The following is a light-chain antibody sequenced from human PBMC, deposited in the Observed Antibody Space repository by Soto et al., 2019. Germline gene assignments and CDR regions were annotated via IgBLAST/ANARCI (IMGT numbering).Light chain of an antibody. Sequence: EIVLTQSPATLSLSPEERATLSCRASPSVTNYLAWYQQKPGQPPRLLIYGAFNRAAGIQARFSGSGSGTDFTLTISSLEPEDSAVYYCQQRNIWPPVTFGQGTRLEIK. J-gene: IGKJ5*01. V-gene: IGKV3-11*01. CDR2: GAF. CDR1: PSVTNY. CDR3: QQRNIWPPVT.